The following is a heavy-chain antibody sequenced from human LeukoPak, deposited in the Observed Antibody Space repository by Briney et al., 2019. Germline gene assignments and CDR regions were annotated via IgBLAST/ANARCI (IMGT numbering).Heavy chain of an antibody. CDR2: ISSSSSYI. Sequence: PGGSLRLSCAASGFTFSSYSMNWVRQAPGKGLEWVSSISSSSSYIYYADSVKGRFTISRDNAKNSLYLQMNSLRAEDTAVYYCARDEGSPGTWDYWGQGTLVTVSS. J-gene: IGHJ4*02. CDR1: GFTFSSYS. D-gene: IGHD1-14*01. CDR3: ARDEGSPGTWDY. V-gene: IGHV3-21*01.